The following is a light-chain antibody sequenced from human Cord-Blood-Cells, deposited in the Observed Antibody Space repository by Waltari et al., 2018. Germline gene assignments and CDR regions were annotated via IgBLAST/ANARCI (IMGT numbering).Light chain of an antibody. J-gene: IGKJ4*01. V-gene: IGKV3-15*01. CDR2: GAS. CDR1: QSVSSN. CDR3: QQYNNWPV. Sequence: EIVMTQSPATLSVSPGERATLSCRASQSVSSNVAWYQQKPGQAPRLLIYGASTRATGIPARFSGSGSGTEFTLTISSLQSEDFAVYYCQQYNNWPVFGGGTKVEIK.